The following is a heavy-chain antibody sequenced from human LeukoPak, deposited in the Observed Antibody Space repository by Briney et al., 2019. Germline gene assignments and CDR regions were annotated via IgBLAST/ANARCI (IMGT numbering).Heavy chain of an antibody. CDR1: GGTFSSYA. D-gene: IGHD6-13*01. V-gene: IGHV1-69*06. CDR2: IIPIFGTA. J-gene: IGHJ5*02. CDR3: ASLGAAAVDWFDP. Sequence: SVKVSCKASGGTFSSYAISWVRQAPGQGLEWMGGIIPIFGTANYAQKFQGRVTITADKSTSTAYMELSSLRSEDTAVYYCASLGAAAVDWFDPWGQGTLVTVSS.